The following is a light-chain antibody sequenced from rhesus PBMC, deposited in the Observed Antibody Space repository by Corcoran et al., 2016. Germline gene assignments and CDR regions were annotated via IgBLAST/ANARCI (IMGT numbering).Light chain of an antibody. J-gene: IGKJ2*01. CDR3: QQYNNGNS. CDR2: DAS. CDR1: QSVGSN. V-gene: IGKV3-24*04. Sequence: ETVVTQSPATLSLSPGERATLSCRASQSVGSNLAWYQQKPGQAPKLLIYDASSRATGNPDRFSGRGSGTEFTLTISSLEPEDVGVYYCQQYNNGNSFGQGTKVEIK.